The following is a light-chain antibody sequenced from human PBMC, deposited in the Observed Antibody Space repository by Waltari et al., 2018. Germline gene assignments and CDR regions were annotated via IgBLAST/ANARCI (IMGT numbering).Light chain of an antibody. J-gene: IGLJ3*02. CDR3: CSYTGSTTFV. V-gene: IGLV2-23*02. CDR2: EVS. CDR1: SSNVWKNNQ. Sequence: QSALTQPASVSGSPGQSITISCPGTSSNVWKNNQVHWYQQHPGKAPKLLIYEVSKRPSGVSNRFSGSKSGNTASLTISGLQPEDEGDYYCCSYTGSTTFVFGGGTKLTVL.